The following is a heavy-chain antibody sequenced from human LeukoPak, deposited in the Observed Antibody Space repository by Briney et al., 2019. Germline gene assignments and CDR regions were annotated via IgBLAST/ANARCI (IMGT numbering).Heavy chain of an antibody. CDR1: GFTFSRYG. J-gene: IGHJ4*02. CDR2: ISYDGSNK. CDR3: SWELLR. D-gene: IGHD2-15*01. Sequence: GGSLRLSCAASGFTFSRYGMHWVRQAPGKGLEWVAVISYDGSNKYYGDSVKGRFTISRDNSKNTLYLQMNSLRAEDTAVYYCSWELLRWGQGTLVTVSS. V-gene: IGHV3-30*03.